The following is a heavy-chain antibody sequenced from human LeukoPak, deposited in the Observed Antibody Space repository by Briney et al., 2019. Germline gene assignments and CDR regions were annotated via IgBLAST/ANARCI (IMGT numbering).Heavy chain of an antibody. J-gene: IGHJ6*04. CDR2: INPNSGGT. D-gene: IGHD5-18*01. CDR1: GYPFTAYF. Sequence: ASVKVSCRASGYPFTAYFIYWVRQAPGQGLEWIGWINPNSGGTNSAQKFQDRVTMTRDTSVSSVYMELSSLRSDDTAVYYCAKSGYGFGYGWDVAVWGKGTTVTASS. CDR3: AKSGYGFGYGWDVAV. V-gene: IGHV1-2*02.